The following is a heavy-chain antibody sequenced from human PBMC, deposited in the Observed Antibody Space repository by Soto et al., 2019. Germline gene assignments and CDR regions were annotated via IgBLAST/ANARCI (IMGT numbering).Heavy chain of an antibody. V-gene: IGHV4-39*01. Sequence: SETLSLTCTVSGGSISSSSYYWGWIRQPRGKGLEWIGSIYYSGSTYYNPSLKSRVTISVDTSKNQFSLKLSSVTAADTAVYYCARRRLRFLEWLSTDYYYGMDVWGQGTTVT. D-gene: IGHD3-3*01. CDR2: IYYSGST. CDR1: GGSISSSSYY. J-gene: IGHJ6*02. CDR3: ARRRLRFLEWLSTDYYYGMDV.